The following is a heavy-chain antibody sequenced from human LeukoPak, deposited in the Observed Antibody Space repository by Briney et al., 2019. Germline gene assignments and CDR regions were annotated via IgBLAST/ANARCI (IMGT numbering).Heavy chain of an antibody. CDR3: ARTGSSRGFDP. V-gene: IGHV3-74*01. J-gene: IGHJ5*02. D-gene: IGHD6-19*01. CDR1: GFTFSSYW. CDR2: INSDGSST. Sequence: GGSLRLSCAASGFTFSSYWMHWVRQAPGKGLVWVSRINSDGSSTSYADSVKGRFTISRDNAKNTLYLQMNSLRAEDTAVYYCARTGSSRGFDPWGQGTLVTVSS.